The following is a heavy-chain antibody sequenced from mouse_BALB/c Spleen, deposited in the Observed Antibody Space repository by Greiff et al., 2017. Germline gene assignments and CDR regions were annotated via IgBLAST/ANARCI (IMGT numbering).Heavy chain of an antibody. D-gene: IGHD2-2*01. CDR3: ARRRRDYGYDEDPLAMDY. CDR1: GYSITSGYS. J-gene: IGHJ4*01. Sequence: VQLQESGPDLVKPSQSLSLTCTVTGYSITSGYSWHWIRQFPGNKLEWMGYIHYSGSTNYNPSLKSRISITRDTSKNQFFLQLNSVTTEDTATYYCARRRRDYGYDEDPLAMDYWGQGTSVTVSS. V-gene: IGHV3-1*02. CDR2: IHYSGST.